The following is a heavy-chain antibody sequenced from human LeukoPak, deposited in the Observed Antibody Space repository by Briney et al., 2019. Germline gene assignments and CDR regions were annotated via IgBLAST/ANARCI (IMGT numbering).Heavy chain of an antibody. D-gene: IGHD5-18*01. CDR2: ISYDGSNK. CDR3: AKDKSGGYSYGGFDY. J-gene: IGHJ4*02. V-gene: IGHV3-30*18. CDR1: GFTFSSYG. Sequence: GGSLRLSCAASGFTFSSYGMHWVRQAPGKGLERVAVISYDGSNKYYADSVKGRFTISRDNSKNTLYLQMNSLRAEDTAVYYCAKDKSGGYSYGGFDYWGRGTLVTVSS.